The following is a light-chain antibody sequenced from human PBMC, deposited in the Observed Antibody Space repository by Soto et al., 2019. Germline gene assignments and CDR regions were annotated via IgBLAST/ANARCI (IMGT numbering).Light chain of an antibody. V-gene: IGLV2-14*01. CDR3: SSYTSSSTRV. J-gene: IGLJ2*01. CDR1: SSDVGDYNY. Sequence: QSALTQPASVSGSPGQSITISCTETSSDVGDYNYVSWYQQHPGKAPKLMLYDVSNRPSGVSNRFSGSKSGSTASLTISGLQAEDEADYYCSSYTSSSTRVFGGGTKVTVL. CDR2: DVS.